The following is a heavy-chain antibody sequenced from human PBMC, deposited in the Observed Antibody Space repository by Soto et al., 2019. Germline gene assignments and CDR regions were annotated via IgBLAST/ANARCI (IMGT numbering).Heavy chain of an antibody. D-gene: IGHD3-10*01. Sequence: EASVKVSCKASGYTFTSYGISWVRQAPGQGLEWMGWISAYNGNTNYAQRLQDRVTMTTDTSTTTAYMELRSLRSDDTAVYYCARSLYGSGRNAFDPWGQGTLVTVSS. CDR1: GYTFTSYG. V-gene: IGHV1-18*01. CDR2: ISAYNGNT. CDR3: ARSLYGSGRNAFDP. J-gene: IGHJ5*02.